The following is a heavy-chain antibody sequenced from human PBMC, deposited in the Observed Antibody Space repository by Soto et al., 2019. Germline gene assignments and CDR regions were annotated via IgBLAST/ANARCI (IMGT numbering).Heavy chain of an antibody. CDR2: IYHSGST. CDR1: GGSISSYY. CDR3: ARDDNWFDP. V-gene: IGHV4-59*12. Sequence: SETLSLTCTVSGGSISSYYWSWIRQPPGKGLEWIGSIYHSGSTSYNPSLKNRVTISIDTSKNQFSLKLTSVTAADTAVYYCARDDNWFDPWGQGTLVTVSS. J-gene: IGHJ5*02.